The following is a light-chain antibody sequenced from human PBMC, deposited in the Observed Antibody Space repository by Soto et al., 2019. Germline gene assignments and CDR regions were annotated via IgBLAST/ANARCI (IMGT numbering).Light chain of an antibody. CDR2: DVN. CDR3: SAHGGTNPYV. CDR1: ASDIGGYTF. V-gene: IGLV2-8*01. Sequence: QSALTQPPSAYGSPGQSVAISCTGTASDIGGYTFVSWYQQHPGKAPKLLIYDVNKRPSGVPDRFSVSKSGNTASLTVSGLQAEDEADYYCSAHGGTNPYVFGTGTKLTVL. J-gene: IGLJ1*01.